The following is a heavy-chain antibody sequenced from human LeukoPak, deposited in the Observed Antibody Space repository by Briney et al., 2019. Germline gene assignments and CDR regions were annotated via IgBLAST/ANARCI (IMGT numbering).Heavy chain of an antibody. V-gene: IGHV3-48*04. Sequence: PGGSLRLSCAASAFTFSYYGMNWVRQAPGKGLEWVSFISSSSGTIYYADSVKGRFTISRDNAKNSLYLQMNSLRAEDTAVYYCARDYYDSSGYYYGAYWGQGTLVTVSS. CDR2: ISSSSGTI. CDR1: AFTFSYYG. J-gene: IGHJ4*02. D-gene: IGHD3-22*01. CDR3: ARDYYDSSGYYYGAY.